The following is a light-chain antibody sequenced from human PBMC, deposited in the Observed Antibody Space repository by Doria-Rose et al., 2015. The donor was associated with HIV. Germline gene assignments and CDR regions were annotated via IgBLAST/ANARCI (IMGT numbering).Light chain of an antibody. CDR2: CHI. J-gene: IGLJ1*01. V-gene: IGLV1-40*01. CDR1: RSNIGAGYD. Sequence: QTVETQEPSVSEAPGQRVTISFTVSRSNIGAGYDVHWYQSLPCTVPKLFIYCHINRRSGVPDRISVFKSGNSASLAITGLQAEDEADYYCQSYDSSLSGYVFGTETKVTVL. CDR3: QSYDSSLSGYV.